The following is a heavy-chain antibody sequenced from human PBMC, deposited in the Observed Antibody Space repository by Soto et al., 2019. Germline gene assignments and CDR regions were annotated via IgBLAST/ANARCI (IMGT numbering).Heavy chain of an antibody. V-gene: IGHV2-5*02. Sequence: QITLKESGPTLVKPTQTLTLTCTFSGFSLSTSGVGVGWIRQPPRKALEWLSLIYWDDNKRYSPSLKSRLTITKDTSKHQVVLTLTNMDPVDTATYYCAHVGDRSAWSLTLNGAFDIWGQGTMVTVSS. CDR1: GFSLSTSGVG. CDR2: IYWDDNK. J-gene: IGHJ3*02. CDR3: AHVGDRSAWSLTLNGAFDI. D-gene: IGHD6-19*01.